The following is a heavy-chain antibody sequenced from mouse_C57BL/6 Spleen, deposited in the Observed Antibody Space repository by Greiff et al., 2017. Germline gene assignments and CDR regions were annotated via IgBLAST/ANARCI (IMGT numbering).Heavy chain of an antibody. CDR2: INPSNGGT. Sequence: ASGYTFTSYWMLWVKQRPGHGLEWIGNINPSNGGTNYNEKFKSKATLTVDKSTSTAYMQLSSLTSADSAVYYCAREKYSTFDYWGQGTTLTVSS. V-gene: IGHV1-53*01. CDR1: GYTFTSYW. J-gene: IGHJ2*01. D-gene: IGHD1-3*01. CDR3: AREKYSTFDY.